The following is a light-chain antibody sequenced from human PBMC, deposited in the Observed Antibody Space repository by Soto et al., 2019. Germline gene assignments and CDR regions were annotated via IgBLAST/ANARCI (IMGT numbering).Light chain of an antibody. Sequence: EFVLTQSPATLSLSPGERATLSCRASQSVSSNLAWYQQKPGQAPRLLIYGASTRATGIPARFSGSGYGTEFTLTISSLQSEDFAAYYCQQYNNWPLTFGGGTKVDIK. J-gene: IGKJ4*01. CDR3: QQYNNWPLT. CDR1: QSVSSN. V-gene: IGKV3-15*01. CDR2: GAS.